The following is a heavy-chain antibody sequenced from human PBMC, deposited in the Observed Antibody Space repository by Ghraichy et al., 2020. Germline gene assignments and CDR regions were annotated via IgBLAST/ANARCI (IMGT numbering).Heavy chain of an antibody. Sequence: GESLNISCAGSGFQFKSSWMGWVRQAPGKGLEGVAIINDDGKENYYADSVKARFTIFSDNPRETLYIRMNGLRVEYTALYFCAKDPSHGAIDHWGQGTLVAVSS. J-gene: IGHJ4*02. CDR3: AKDPSHGAIDH. D-gene: IGHD4-17*01. CDR1: GFQFKSSW. CDR2: INDDGKEN. V-gene: IGHV3-7*03.